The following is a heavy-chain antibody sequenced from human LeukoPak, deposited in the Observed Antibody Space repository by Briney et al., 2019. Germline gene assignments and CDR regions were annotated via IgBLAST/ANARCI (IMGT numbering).Heavy chain of an antibody. CDR3: ARGATPDY. Sequence: GGCLRLSCAASGFTFSSYSMNWVRQAPGKGLQWFSYITSSSSTIYYADFVKGRFTISRDNAKNSLYLQMNNLRDEDTAVYYCARGATPDYWGQGTLVTVSS. V-gene: IGHV3-48*02. CDR2: ITSSSSTI. CDR1: GFTFSSYS. J-gene: IGHJ4*02.